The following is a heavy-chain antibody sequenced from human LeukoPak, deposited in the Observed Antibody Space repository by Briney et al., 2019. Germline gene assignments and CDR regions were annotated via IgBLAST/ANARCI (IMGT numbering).Heavy chain of an antibody. D-gene: IGHD3-22*01. CDR3: AKDGHYYDSSGYYYVENDFDY. J-gene: IGHJ4*02. CDR1: GFTFSSYG. V-gene: IGHV3-30*18. CDR2: ISYDGSNK. Sequence: GGSLRLSCAASGFTFSSYGMHWVRQAPGKGLEWVVVISYDGSNKYYADSVKGRFTISRDNSKNTLYLQMNSLRAEDTAVYYCAKDGHYYDSSGYYYVENDFDYWGQGTLVTVSS.